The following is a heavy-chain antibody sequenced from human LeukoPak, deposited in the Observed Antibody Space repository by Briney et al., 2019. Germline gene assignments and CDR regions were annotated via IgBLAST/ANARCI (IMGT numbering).Heavy chain of an antibody. CDR3: ARVGASGSYLALWQPSDY. J-gene: IGHJ4*02. CDR1: GYSISSGYY. D-gene: IGHD1-26*01. Sequence: SETLSLTCTVSGYSISSGYYWGWIRQPPGKGLEWIGSIYHSGSTYYNPSLKSRVTISVDTSKNQFSLKLSSVTAADTAVYYCARVGASGSYLALWQPSDYWGQGTLVTVSS. CDR2: IYHSGST. V-gene: IGHV4-38-2*02.